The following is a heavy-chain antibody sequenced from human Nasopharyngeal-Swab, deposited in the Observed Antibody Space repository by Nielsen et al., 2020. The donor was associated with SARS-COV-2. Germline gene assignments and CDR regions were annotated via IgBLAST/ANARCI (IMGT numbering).Heavy chain of an antibody. V-gene: IGHV5-10-1*01. CDR2: IDPSDSYT. Sequence: GGSLRLSCKGSGYSFTSYWITWVRQMPGKGLEWMGRIDPSDSYTNYSPSFQGHVTISADKSISTAYLQWSSLKASDTAMYYCARHLRGGGYDFWTPIGYWGQGTLVTVSS. CDR1: GYSFTSYW. J-gene: IGHJ4*02. D-gene: IGHD3-3*01. CDR3: ARHLRGGGYDFWTPIGY.